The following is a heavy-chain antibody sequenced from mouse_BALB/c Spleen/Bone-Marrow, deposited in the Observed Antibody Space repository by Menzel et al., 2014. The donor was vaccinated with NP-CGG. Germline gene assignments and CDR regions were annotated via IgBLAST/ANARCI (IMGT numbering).Heavy chain of an antibody. Sequence: VQLQQSGTVLARPGASVKMSCKASGYSFTSYWMHWVKQRPGQGLEWIGAIYPGNSDISYNQKFKGKAKLTAVTSASTAYMELSSLTNEDSAVYYCTIYRFDEDAMDYWGQGTSVTASS. CDR3: TIYRFDEDAMDY. D-gene: IGHD2-14*01. J-gene: IGHJ4*01. V-gene: IGHV1-5*01. CDR2: IYPGNSDI. CDR1: GYSFTSYW.